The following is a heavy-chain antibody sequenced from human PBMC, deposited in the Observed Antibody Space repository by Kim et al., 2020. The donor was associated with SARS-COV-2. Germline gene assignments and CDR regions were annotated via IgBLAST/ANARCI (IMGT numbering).Heavy chain of an antibody. D-gene: IGHD6-13*01. Sequence: YNPSLKSRVTLSVDTSKNQFSLKLSSVTAAESAGYYCARDLAAAGTGFDYWGQVTLVTVSS. J-gene: IGHJ4*02. CDR3: ARDLAAAGTGFDY. V-gene: IGHV4-34*01.